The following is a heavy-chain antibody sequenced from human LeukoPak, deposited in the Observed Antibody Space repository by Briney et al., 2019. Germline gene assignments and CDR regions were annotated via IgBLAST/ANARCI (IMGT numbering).Heavy chain of an antibody. D-gene: IGHD2/OR15-2a*01. CDR3: ARDILDQLSVLYYYYMDV. V-gene: IGHV4-4*07. J-gene: IGHJ6*03. Sequence: SETLSLTCTVSGASISNYYWSWIRQPAGKGLEWIGRLDSSGNTNYNPSLQSRITMSVDTSKNQLSLKLRSVTAADTAVYYCARDILDQLSVLYYYYMDVWGKGTTVTVSS. CDR1: GASISNYY. CDR2: LDSSGNT.